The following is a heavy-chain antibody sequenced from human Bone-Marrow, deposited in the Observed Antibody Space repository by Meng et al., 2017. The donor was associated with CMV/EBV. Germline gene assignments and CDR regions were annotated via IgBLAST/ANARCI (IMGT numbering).Heavy chain of an antibody. CDR2: IKQDGSEK. CDR3: ASRYYDFWSGYYSPYGMDV. Sequence: GESLKISCAASGFTFSSYWMSWVRQAPGKGLEWVANIKQDGSEKYYVDSVKGRFTISRDNSKNTLYLQMNSLRAEGTAVYYCASRYYDFWSGYYSPYGMDVWGQGTTVTVSS. J-gene: IGHJ6*02. V-gene: IGHV3-7*01. D-gene: IGHD3-3*01. CDR1: GFTFSSYW.